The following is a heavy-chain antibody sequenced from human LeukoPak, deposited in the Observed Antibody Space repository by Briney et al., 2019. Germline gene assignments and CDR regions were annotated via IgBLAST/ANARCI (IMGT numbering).Heavy chain of an antibody. CDR3: ARVAVDTFDY. CDR2: IYYSGST. CDR1: GGSISSYY. Sequence: SETLSLTCTVSGGSISSYYWSWIRHPPGKGLEWIGYIYYSGSTNYNSSLKSRVTISVDTSKNQFSLKLSSVTAADTAVYYCARVAVDTFDYWGQGTLVTVSS. V-gene: IGHV4-59*01. D-gene: IGHD6-19*01. J-gene: IGHJ4*02.